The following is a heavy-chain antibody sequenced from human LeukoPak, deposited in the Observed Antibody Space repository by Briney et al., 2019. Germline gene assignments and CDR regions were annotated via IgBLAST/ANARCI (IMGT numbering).Heavy chain of an antibody. Sequence: ASVKVSCKASGYTFTGYYMHWVRQAPGQGLEWMGRINPNSGGTNYAQKFQGRVTMTRDTSISTAYMELSRLRSDDTAVYYCAVQLGYCSSTSCYGWFDPWGQGTLVTVSS. V-gene: IGHV1-2*06. CDR2: INPNSGGT. J-gene: IGHJ5*02. CDR1: GYTFTGYY. CDR3: AVQLGYCSSTSCYGWFDP. D-gene: IGHD2-2*01.